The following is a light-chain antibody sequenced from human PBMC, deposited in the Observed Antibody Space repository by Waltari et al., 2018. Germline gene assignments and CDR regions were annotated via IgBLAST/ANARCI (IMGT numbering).Light chain of an antibody. Sequence: DVQMTQSPSTVSASVGDRVIITFRASQAISGRLAWHQQTPGKAPKVLIYQTSTLESGVPSRVSGSGFGTEFTLTISSLQPDDFATYYCQQYTTYPWTFGQGTRVDIK. V-gene: IGKV1-5*03. CDR3: QQYTTYPWT. CDR2: QTS. J-gene: IGKJ1*01. CDR1: QAISGR.